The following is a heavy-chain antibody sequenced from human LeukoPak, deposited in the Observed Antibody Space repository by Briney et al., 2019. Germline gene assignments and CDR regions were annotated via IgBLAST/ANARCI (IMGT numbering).Heavy chain of an antibody. V-gene: IGHV3-23*01. CDR1: GFTFSSYA. CDR3: AKDRRGGSYYAATLDI. Sequence: GGSLRLSCAASGFTFSSYAMSWVRQAPGKGLECVSGISDSGDITYYADSVKGRFTISRDNSKNTLYVQMNSLRVGDTAVYYCAKDRRGGSYYAATLDIWGQGTMVTVSS. CDR2: ISDSGDIT. D-gene: IGHD1-26*01. J-gene: IGHJ3*02.